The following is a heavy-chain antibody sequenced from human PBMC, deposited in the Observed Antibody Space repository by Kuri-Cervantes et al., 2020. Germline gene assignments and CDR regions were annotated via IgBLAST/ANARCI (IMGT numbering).Heavy chain of an antibody. CDR1: GFTFSDYY. V-gene: IGHV3-11*04. J-gene: IGHJ6*02. D-gene: IGHD3-3*01. Sequence: GGSLRLSCAASGFTFSDYYMSWIRQAPGKGLEWVSYISSSGSSIYYADSVKGRFTMSRDNSKNTLYLQMNSLRAEDTAVYYCAREDYDFWSGYRYYGMDVWGQGTTVTVSS. CDR3: AREDYDFWSGYRYYGMDV. CDR2: ISSSGSSI.